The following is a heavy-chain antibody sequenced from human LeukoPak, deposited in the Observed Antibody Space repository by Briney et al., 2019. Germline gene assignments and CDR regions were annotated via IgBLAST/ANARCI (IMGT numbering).Heavy chain of an antibody. CDR2: ISDSGGRI. D-gene: IGHD3-10*01. CDR1: GFTFNSYA. Sequence: GGSLRLSCAASGFTFNSYAMTWVRQAPGKGLEWVSLISDSGGRIYYADSVKGRFTISRDNSKNTLYLQMNSLRAEDTAVYYCAKALRPSGMVRGVISYFDYWGQGTLVTVSS. V-gene: IGHV3-23*01. CDR3: AKALRPSGMVRGVISYFDY. J-gene: IGHJ4*02.